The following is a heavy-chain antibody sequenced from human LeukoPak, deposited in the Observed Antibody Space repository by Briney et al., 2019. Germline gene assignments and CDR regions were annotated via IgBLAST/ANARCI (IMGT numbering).Heavy chain of an antibody. CDR2: IYYSGST. CDR1: GGSISSSSYY. CDR3: ARYYDSSGLFDY. J-gene: IGHJ4*02. D-gene: IGHD3-22*01. V-gene: IGHV4-39*01. Sequence: SETLSPTCTVSGGSISSSSYYWGWIRQPPGKGLEWIGSIYYSGSTYYNPSLKSRVTISVDTSKNQFSLKLSSVTAADTAVYYCARYYDSSGLFDYWGQGTLVTVSS.